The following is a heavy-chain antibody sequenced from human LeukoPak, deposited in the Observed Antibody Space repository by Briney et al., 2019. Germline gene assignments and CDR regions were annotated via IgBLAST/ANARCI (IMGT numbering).Heavy chain of an antibody. CDR2: INTNTGNP. D-gene: IGHD3-22*01. Sequence: RASVKVSCKASGYTFTSYAMNWVRQAPGQGLEWMGWINTNTGNPTYAQGFTGRFVFSLDTSVSTAYLQISSLKAEDTAVYYCARVSPYPYYYDSSGYYDYWGQGTLVTVSS. CDR1: GYTFTSYA. CDR3: ARVSPYPYYYDSSGYYDY. J-gene: IGHJ4*02. V-gene: IGHV7-4-1*02.